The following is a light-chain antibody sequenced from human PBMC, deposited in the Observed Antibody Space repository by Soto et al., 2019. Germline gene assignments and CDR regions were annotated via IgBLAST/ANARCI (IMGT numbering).Light chain of an antibody. V-gene: IGLV1-51*01. J-gene: IGLJ2*01. CDR1: SSNIGNNY. CDR2: DND. Sequence: QSVLTQPPSVSASPGPKVTISCSGSSSNIGNNYVSWYQQLAGTAPKLLIYDNDKRPSGIPDRFSGSKSGTSATLDITGLQTGDECDCYCGTWDSSLRAVVFGGGTKLTVL. CDR3: GTWDSSLRAVV.